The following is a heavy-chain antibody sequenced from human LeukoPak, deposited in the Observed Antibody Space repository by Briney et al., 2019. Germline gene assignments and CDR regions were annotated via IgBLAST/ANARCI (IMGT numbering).Heavy chain of an antibody. CDR3: ALLNYYDSSGADAFDI. CDR2: IYYSGST. J-gene: IGHJ3*02. Sequence: SETLSLTCTVSGGSISSYYWSWIRQPPGKGLEWIGYIYYSGSTNYNPSLKSRVTISVDTSKNQFSLKLSSVTAADTAVYYCALLNYYDSSGADAFDIWGQGTMVTVSS. CDR1: GGSISSYY. V-gene: IGHV4-59*01. D-gene: IGHD3-22*01.